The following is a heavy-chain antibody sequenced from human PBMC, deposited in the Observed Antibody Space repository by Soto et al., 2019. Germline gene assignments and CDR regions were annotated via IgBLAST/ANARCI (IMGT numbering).Heavy chain of an antibody. J-gene: IGHJ4*02. Sequence: PSETLSLTCTVFGVSISSDYWSWIQQPPGKXLEWIGYIYHSGSTNYNPSLKSRVTMSVDTSKNQLSLRLSSVTAADTAVYYCARLKNPYYYDASGFYVDYWGQGTLVTVSS. V-gene: IGHV4-59*01. CDR2: IYHSGST. CDR1: GVSISSDY. D-gene: IGHD3-22*01. CDR3: ARLKNPYYYDASGFYVDY.